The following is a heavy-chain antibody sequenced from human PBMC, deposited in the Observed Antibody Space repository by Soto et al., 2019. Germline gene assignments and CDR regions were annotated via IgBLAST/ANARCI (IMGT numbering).Heavy chain of an antibody. J-gene: IGHJ4*02. CDR1: GFNFDGYA. CDR2: IRSKAYSRIT. V-gene: IGHV3-49*04. D-gene: IGHD1-7*01. Sequence: DVQLVNSGGGLVQPGRSLRVSCTGSGFNFDGYAISWVRQAPGKGLAWVGFIRSKAYSRITEYAASVNGRFIIARDDSNSIAYQQMNSLQTEDTAVYYCSRVKSGQLELQGGHFDFWGQGTLAIVSS. CDR3: SRVKSGQLELQGGHFDF.